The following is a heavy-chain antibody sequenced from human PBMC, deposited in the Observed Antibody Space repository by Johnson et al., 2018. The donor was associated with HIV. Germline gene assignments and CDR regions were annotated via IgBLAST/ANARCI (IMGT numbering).Heavy chain of an antibody. CDR3: AVWELGLGIDFDI. D-gene: IGHD1-26*01. V-gene: IGHV3-9*01. CDR1: GFTFDDYA. J-gene: IGHJ3*02. CDR2: ISWNSGSI. Sequence: ELQLVESGGGLVQPGRSLRLSCAASGFTFDDYAMHWVRQAPGKGLEWVSGISWNSGSIGYADSVKGRFTVSRDNSKNTVYLQMNSLRDEDTAVYYCAVWELGLGIDFDIWGQGTMVTVSS.